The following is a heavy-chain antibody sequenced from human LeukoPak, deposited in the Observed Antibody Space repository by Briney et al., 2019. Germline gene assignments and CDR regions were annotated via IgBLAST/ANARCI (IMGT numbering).Heavy chain of an antibody. CDR2: LYSSGNT. Sequence: SETLSLTCTVSGGSISSSGFYSGWVRHPPGKGLEWIGSLYSSGNTYYNPSLKSRVTISVDTSKNQFSLKLSSVTAADTAVYYCARPDISGWTYYFDYWGQGTLVTVSS. CDR3: ARPDISGWTYYFDY. D-gene: IGHD6-19*01. V-gene: IGHV4-39*01. CDR1: GGSISSSGFY. J-gene: IGHJ4*02.